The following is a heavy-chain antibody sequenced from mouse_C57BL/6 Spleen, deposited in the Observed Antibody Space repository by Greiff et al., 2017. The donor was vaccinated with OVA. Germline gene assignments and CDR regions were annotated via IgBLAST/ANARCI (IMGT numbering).Heavy chain of an antibody. CDR3: ARREIYYGNYPAWFAY. V-gene: IGHV1-26*01. CDR2: INPNNGGT. D-gene: IGHD2-1*01. Sequence: VQLQQSGPELVKPGASVKISCKASGYTFTDYYMNWVKQSHGKSLEWIGDINPNNGGTSYNQKFKGKATLTVDKSSSTAYMELRSLTSEDSAVYYCARREIYYGNYPAWFAYWGQGTLVTVSA. J-gene: IGHJ3*01. CDR1: GYTFTDYY.